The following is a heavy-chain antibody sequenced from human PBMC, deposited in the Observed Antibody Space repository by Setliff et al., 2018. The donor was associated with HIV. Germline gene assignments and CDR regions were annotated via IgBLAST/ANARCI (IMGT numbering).Heavy chain of an antibody. D-gene: IGHD2-15*01. CDR3: TRGMRPMVKRVPFDY. Sequence: SLRLSCKASGFTFSDHTMSWFRQAPGKGLECIGSIRSKAYGGTTEYAASVKGRFTISRDDSKSIAYLQMNSLKSADAAVYYCTRGMRPMVKRVPFDYWGQGTLVTVSS. CDR2: IRSKAYGGTT. J-gene: IGHJ4*02. V-gene: IGHV3-49*03. CDR1: GFTFSDHT.